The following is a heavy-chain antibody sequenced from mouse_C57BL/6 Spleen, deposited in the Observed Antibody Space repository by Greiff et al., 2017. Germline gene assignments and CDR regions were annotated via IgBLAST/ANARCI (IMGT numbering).Heavy chain of an antibody. CDR3: ARWGFYYSSREEGYFDY. Sequence: QVQLQQPGAELVRPGSSVKLSCKASGYTFTSYWMHWVKQRPIQGLEWIGNIDPSDSETHYNQKFKDKATLTVDKSSSTAYMQLSSLTSEDSAVYYCARWGFYYSSREEGYFDYWGQGTTLTVSS. V-gene: IGHV1-52*01. CDR1: GYTFTSYW. D-gene: IGHD1-1*01. J-gene: IGHJ2*01. CDR2: IDPSDSET.